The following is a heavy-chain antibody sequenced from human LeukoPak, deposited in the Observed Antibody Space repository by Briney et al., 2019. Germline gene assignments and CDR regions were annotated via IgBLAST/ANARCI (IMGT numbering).Heavy chain of an antibody. D-gene: IGHD1-20*01. V-gene: IGHV3-33*01. J-gene: IGHJ4*02. Sequence: GGSLGLSCAASGFTFSNYGMHWVRQAPGKGLEWVAVIWYDGSNKYYADSVKGRFTISRDNSKNTLYLQMNSLRAEDTAVYYCARARVTGTEDFDYWGQGTLVTVPS. CDR1: GFTFSNYG. CDR2: IWYDGSNK. CDR3: ARARVTGTEDFDY.